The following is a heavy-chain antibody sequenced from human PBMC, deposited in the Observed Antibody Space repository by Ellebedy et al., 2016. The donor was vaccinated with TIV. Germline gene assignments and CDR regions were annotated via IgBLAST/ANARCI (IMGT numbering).Heavy chain of an antibody. V-gene: IGHV4-59*08. CDR2: SYYSGST. CDR1: GGSISSYY. D-gene: IGHD5-24*01. J-gene: IGHJ4*02. CDR3: ARGRWYSDGNNYDY. Sequence: MPSETLSLTCTVSGGSISSYYWSWIRQPTGKGLEWIGYSYYSGSTNYNPSLKSRVTISVDTSKNQFSLKLSSVTAADTAVYYCARGRWYSDGNNYDYWGQGTLVTVSS.